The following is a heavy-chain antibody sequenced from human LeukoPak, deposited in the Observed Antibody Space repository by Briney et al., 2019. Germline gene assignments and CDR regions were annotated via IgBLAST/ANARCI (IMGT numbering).Heavy chain of an antibody. Sequence: TLSLTCTVSGGSISGSSYYWGWIRQPPGKALEWLALIDWDDDKYYSTSLKTRLTISKDTSKNQVVLTMTNMDPVDTATYYCARIRVDLSVDYWGQGTLVTVSS. D-gene: IGHD2-15*01. J-gene: IGHJ4*02. CDR3: ARIRVDLSVDY. CDR2: IDWDDDK. V-gene: IGHV2-70*01. CDR1: GGSISGSSYY.